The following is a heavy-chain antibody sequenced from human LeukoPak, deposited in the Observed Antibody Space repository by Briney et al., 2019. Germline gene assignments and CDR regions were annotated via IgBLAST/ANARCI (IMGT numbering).Heavy chain of an antibody. Sequence: GGSLRLSCAASGFTFDDYTMHWVRQAPGKGLEWVSLISWDGGSTYYADSVKGRFTISRDNSKNSLYLQMNSLRTEDTALYYCAKGFRSGNYGMDVWGQGTTVTVSS. D-gene: IGHD3-10*01. CDR3: AKGFRSGNYGMDV. J-gene: IGHJ6*02. V-gene: IGHV3-43*01. CDR1: GFTFDDYT. CDR2: ISWDGGST.